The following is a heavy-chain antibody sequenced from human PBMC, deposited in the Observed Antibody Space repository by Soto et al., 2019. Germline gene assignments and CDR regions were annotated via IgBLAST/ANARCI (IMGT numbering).Heavy chain of an antibody. D-gene: IGHD5-12*01. J-gene: IGHJ4*02. CDR3: VRETGYSGYDLDY. V-gene: IGHV3-48*02. Sequence: GGSLRLSCAASGFTFSSFAMNWVRQAPGKGLEWVSYISGGSSSIYYADSVKGRFIISRDNAKNSLYLQMNSLRDEDTAVYYCVRETGYSGYDLDYWGQGTLVTVSS. CDR2: ISGGSSSI. CDR1: GFTFSSFA.